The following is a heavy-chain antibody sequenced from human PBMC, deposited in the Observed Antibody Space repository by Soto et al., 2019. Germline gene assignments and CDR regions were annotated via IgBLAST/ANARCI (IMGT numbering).Heavy chain of an antibody. Sequence: QVQLVESGGGVVQPGRSLRLSCAASGFGFSNYGMHWVRQAPGKGLEWVAVIAYDGSTQYYADSVKGRFTISRDNSKNTLYLQMSSLKSDDTAVYYCAKDHSRDGMDVWGQGTTVTVSS. CDR2: IAYDGSTQ. J-gene: IGHJ6*02. CDR1: GFGFSNYG. V-gene: IGHV3-30*18. D-gene: IGHD3-10*01. CDR3: AKDHSRDGMDV.